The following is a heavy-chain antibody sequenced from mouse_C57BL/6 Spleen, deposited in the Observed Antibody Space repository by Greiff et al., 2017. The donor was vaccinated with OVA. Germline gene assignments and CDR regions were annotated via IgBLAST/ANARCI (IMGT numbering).Heavy chain of an antibody. CDR3: AGIYYYGSSYEDGFAY. J-gene: IGHJ3*01. V-gene: IGHV1-39*01. D-gene: IGHD1-1*01. CDR1: GYSFTDYN. Sequence: VQLQQSGPELVKPGASVKISCKASGYSFTDYNMNWVKQSNGKSLEWIGVINPNYGTTSYNQKFKGKATLTVDQSSSTAYMQLNSLTSEDSAVYYCAGIYYYGSSYEDGFAYWGQGTLVTVSA. CDR2: INPNYGTT.